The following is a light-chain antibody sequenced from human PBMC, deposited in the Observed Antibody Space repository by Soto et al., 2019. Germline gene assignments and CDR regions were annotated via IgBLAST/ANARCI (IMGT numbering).Light chain of an antibody. Sequence: DIVMTQSPATLSVAPGERVTFSCRASQGVSRKLAWYQHKPGQAPRLLISGASTGATGIPARFSGSGSGTEFTLTISSLQSEDFAVYYCQQYSNWPPWTFGQGTKVEIK. CDR3: QQYSNWPPWT. J-gene: IGKJ1*01. V-gene: IGKV3-15*01. CDR2: GAS. CDR1: QGVSRK.